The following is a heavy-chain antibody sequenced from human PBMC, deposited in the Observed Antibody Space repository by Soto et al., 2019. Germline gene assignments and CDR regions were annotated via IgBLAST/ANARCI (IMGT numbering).Heavy chain of an antibody. V-gene: IGHV3-7*03. J-gene: IGHJ6*02. CDR3: ARGRYDILTGYYWSYYYGMDV. Sequence: PVGPLRLSCAASGFTFSSYWMSWVRKAPGKGLEWVANIKQDGSEKYYVDSVKGRFTISRDNAKNSLYLQMNSLRAEDTAVYYCARGRYDILTGYYWSYYYGMDVWGQGTTVTVSS. D-gene: IGHD3-9*01. CDR2: IKQDGSEK. CDR1: GFTFSSYW.